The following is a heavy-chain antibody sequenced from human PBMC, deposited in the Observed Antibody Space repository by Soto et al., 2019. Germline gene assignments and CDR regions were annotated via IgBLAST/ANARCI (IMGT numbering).Heavy chain of an antibody. D-gene: IGHD2-21*02. Sequence: SETLSLTCAVYGGSFSGYYWSWIRQPPGKGLEWIGEINHSGSINYNPSLKSRVTISVDTSKNQFSLKLSFVTAADTAVYYCARGRPVVTAIPKLFDYWGQGTLVTVSS. J-gene: IGHJ4*02. CDR3: ARGRPVVTAIPKLFDY. CDR2: INHSGSI. V-gene: IGHV4-34*01. CDR1: GGSFSGYY.